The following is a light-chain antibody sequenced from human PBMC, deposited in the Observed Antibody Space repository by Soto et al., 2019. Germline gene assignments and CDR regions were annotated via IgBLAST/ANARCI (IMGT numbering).Light chain of an antibody. J-gene: IGKJ1*01. CDR1: QSVSSN. Sequence: EIVMTQSPATLSVSPGERATLSCRASQSVSSNLAWYQQKPGQAPRLLIYGASSRATGIPNRFSGSGSGTDFTLTISGLQSEDSGVYYCLQHYSWPWTFGQGTKVDI. CDR3: LQHYSWPWT. V-gene: IGKV3D-15*01. CDR2: GAS.